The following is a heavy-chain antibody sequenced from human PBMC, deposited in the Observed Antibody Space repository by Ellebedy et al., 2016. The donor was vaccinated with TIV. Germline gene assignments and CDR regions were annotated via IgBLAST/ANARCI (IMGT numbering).Heavy chain of an antibody. V-gene: IGHV4-34*01. CDR3: ARGAPAAYYWYFDL. D-gene: IGHD2-2*01. Sequence: SETLSLXXAVYGGSFSGYYWSWIRQPPGKGLEWIGEINHSGSTNYNPSLKSRVTISVDTSKNQFSLKLSSVTAADTAVYYCARGAPAAYYWYFDLWGRGTLVTVSS. CDR2: INHSGST. J-gene: IGHJ2*01. CDR1: GGSFSGYY.